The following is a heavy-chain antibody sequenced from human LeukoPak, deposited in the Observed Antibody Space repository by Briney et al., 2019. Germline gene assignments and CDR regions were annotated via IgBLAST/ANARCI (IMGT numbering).Heavy chain of an antibody. Sequence: GGSLRLSCAVSGFTFSDYVMSWVRQTPGKGLEWVSGIGRSGSPTYFASSVKGRFTISRDNSKNTLYLQMNRLRAEGTALYFCVKDADDSGDFLFHAWGQGTLVTVSS. CDR3: VKDADDSGDFLFHA. CDR2: IGRSGSPT. CDR1: GFTFSDYV. V-gene: IGHV3-23*01. D-gene: IGHD4-17*01. J-gene: IGHJ5*02.